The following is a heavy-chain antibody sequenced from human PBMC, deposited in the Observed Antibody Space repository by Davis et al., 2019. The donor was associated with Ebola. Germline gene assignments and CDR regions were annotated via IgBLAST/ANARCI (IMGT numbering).Heavy chain of an antibody. J-gene: IGHJ6*02. CDR1: GYSFTSYW. CDR3: ARNRKSCSGGSCYSGNYYYGMDV. CDR2: IYPGDSDT. V-gene: IGHV5-51*01. Sequence: GESLKISCKGSGYSFTSYWIGRVRQMPGKGLEWMGIIYPGDSDTRYSPSFQGQVTISADKSISTAYLQWSSLKASDTAIYYCARNRKSCSGGSCYSGNYYYGMDVWGQGTTVTVSS. D-gene: IGHD2-15*01.